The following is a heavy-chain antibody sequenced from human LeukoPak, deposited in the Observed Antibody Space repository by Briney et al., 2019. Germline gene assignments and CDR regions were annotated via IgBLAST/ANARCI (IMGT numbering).Heavy chain of an antibody. CDR2: IIPIFGTS. J-gene: IGHJ4*02. CDR3: ARSRGSYQLSDY. Sequence: SVKVSCKASGGTFSNYAISWVRQAPGQGLEWMGGIIPIFGTSNYAQKFQGRVTITADESTSTAYMELSSLRSEDTAVYYCARSRGSYQLSDYWGQGTLVTVSS. V-gene: IGHV1-69*01. D-gene: IGHD1-26*01. CDR1: GGTFSNYA.